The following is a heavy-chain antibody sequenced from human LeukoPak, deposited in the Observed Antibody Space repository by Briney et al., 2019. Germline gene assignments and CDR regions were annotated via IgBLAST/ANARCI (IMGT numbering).Heavy chain of an antibody. CDR1: GGSISSYY. CDR2: IYYSGST. V-gene: IGHV4-59*01. Sequence: SETLSLTCTVSGGSISSYYLSWIRQPPGKGLEWIGYIYYSGSTNYNPSLKNRVTISVDTSKNQFSLKLSSVTAADTAVYYCARVARHDSSGYDIDYWGQGTLVTVSS. J-gene: IGHJ4*02. CDR3: ARVARHDSSGYDIDY. D-gene: IGHD3-22*01.